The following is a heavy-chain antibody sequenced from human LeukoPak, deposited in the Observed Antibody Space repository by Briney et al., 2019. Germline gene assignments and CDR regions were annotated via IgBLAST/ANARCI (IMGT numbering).Heavy chain of an antibody. CDR3: ARGLAYCGGDCYDY. CDR1: GGSISNYY. CDR2: NIYSGST. Sequence: SETLSLTCTVSGGSISNYYWSWIRQPPAKGLEWIGYNIYSGSTNYNPSLKSRVTISVDTSKNHFSLNLSSLTAADTAVYYCARGLAYCGGDCYDYWGQGILVTVSS. D-gene: IGHD2-21*01. V-gene: IGHV4-59*01. J-gene: IGHJ4*02.